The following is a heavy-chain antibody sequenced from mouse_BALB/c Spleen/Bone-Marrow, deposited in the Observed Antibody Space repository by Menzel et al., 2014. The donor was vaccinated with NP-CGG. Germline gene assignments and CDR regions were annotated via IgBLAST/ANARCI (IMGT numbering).Heavy chain of an antibody. V-gene: IGHV4-1*02. CDR3: ARLGYYGGFAY. J-gene: IGHJ3*01. CDR2: INPDSSTI. CDR1: GFDFSGFW. D-gene: IGHD2-3*01. Sequence: EVMLVESGGGLVQPGGSLKLSCAASGFDFSGFWMGWVRQAPEKGLEWIGEINPDSSTINYTPSLKDRFIISRDNAKNTLYLQMSKVRSEDTALYYCARLGYYGGFAYWGQGTLVTVSA.